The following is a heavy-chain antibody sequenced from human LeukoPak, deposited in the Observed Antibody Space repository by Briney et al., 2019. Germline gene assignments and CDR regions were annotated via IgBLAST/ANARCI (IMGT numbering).Heavy chain of an antibody. CDR3: VREVHSGSPGEFDP. D-gene: IGHD1-26*01. J-gene: IGHJ5*02. CDR2: IKQDGGEK. CDR1: GFTFSSYW. Sequence: GGSLRLSCAASGFTFSSYWMSWVRQAPGKGLEWVANIKQDGGEKYYVEFVKGRFTISRDNAKNSLYLQINSLRAEDTAVYYCVREVHSGSPGEFDPWGQGTLVTVSS. V-gene: IGHV3-7*01.